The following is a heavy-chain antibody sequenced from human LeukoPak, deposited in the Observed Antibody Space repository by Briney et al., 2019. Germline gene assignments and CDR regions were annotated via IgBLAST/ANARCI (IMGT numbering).Heavy chain of an antibody. CDR3: ARGGYYDFWSGYFGVYGMDV. J-gene: IGHJ6*02. Sequence: GASVKVSCKASGYTFTGYYMHWVRQAPGQGLEWMGWINPNSGNTGYAQKFQGRVTMTRNTSISTAYMELSSLRSEDTAVYYCARGGYYDFWSGYFGVYGMDVWGQGTTVTVSS. CDR1: GYTFTGYY. D-gene: IGHD3-3*01. V-gene: IGHV1-8*02. CDR2: INPNSGNT.